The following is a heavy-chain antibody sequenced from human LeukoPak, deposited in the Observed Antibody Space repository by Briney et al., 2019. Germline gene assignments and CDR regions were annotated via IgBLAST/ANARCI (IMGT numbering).Heavy chain of an antibody. CDR1: GFTFSNYA. Sequence: GGSLTLSCAASGFTFSNYAMNWVRQTQGKGLEWVASIIGSGGDTYYAESVRGRFTISRDHSKNTLFLQVNSLRADDTAVYSCAKTVHASSHFDLSDDWGQRTLVTVSS. J-gene: IGHJ4*02. CDR2: IIGSGGDT. CDR3: AKTVHASSHFDLSDD. V-gene: IGHV3-23*01. D-gene: IGHD6-6*01.